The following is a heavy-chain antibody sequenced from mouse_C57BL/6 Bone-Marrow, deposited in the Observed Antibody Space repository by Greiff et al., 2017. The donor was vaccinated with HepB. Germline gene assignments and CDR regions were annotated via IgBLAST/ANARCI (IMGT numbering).Heavy chain of an antibody. CDR2: IDPSDSYT. Sequence: VQLQQSGAELVKPGASVKLSCKASGYTFTSYWMQWVKQRPGQGLEWIGEIDPSDSYTNYNQKFKGKATLTVDTSSSTAYMQLSSLTSEDSAVYYCARGVHYYGSSYWYFDVWGTGTTVTVSS. CDR1: GYTFTSYW. V-gene: IGHV1-50*01. D-gene: IGHD1-1*01. J-gene: IGHJ1*03. CDR3: ARGVHYYGSSYWYFDV.